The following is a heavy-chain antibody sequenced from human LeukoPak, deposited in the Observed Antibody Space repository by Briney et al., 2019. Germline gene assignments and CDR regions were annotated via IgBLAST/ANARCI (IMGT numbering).Heavy chain of an antibody. J-gene: IGHJ6*02. V-gene: IGHV3-11*01. CDR1: GFTFSDYY. CDR3: ARDSTPNYDFWSGYLNANYYYGMDV. CDR2: ISSSGSTI. Sequence: GGSLRLSCAASGFTFSDYYMSWIRQAPGKGLEWVSYISSSGSTIYYADSVKGRFTISRDNAKNSLYLQMNSLRAEDTAVYYCARDSTPNYDFWSGYLNANYYYGMDVWGQGTTVTVSS. D-gene: IGHD3-3*01.